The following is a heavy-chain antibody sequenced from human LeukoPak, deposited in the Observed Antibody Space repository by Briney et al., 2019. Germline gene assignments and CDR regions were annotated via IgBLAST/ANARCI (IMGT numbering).Heavy chain of an antibody. CDR2: ISYDGSNK. CDR3: AKDLIWGAAAGTGIDY. CDR1: GFTFSSYG. V-gene: IGHV3-30*18. J-gene: IGHJ4*02. Sequence: GGSLRLSCAASGFTFSSYGMHWVRQAPGKGLEWVAVISYDGSNKYYADSVKGRFTISRDNSKNTLYLQMNSLRAEDTAVYYCAKDLIWGAAAGTGIDYWGQGTLVTVSS. D-gene: IGHD6-13*01.